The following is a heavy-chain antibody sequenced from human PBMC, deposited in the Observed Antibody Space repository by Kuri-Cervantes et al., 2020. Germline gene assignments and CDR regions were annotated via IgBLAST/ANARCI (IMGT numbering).Heavy chain of an antibody. CDR1: GFTFNTYP. J-gene: IGHJ4*02. CDR3: AKEDYIVVLYYFDY. Sequence: GGSLRLSCAASGFTFNTYPMHWVRQAPGRGLEWVALISHDGSNNYYADSVKGRFTISRDNSRNTLYLQMNSLRAEDTAVYYCAKEDYIVVLYYFDYWGQGTLVTVSS. D-gene: IGHD5-12*01. CDR2: ISHDGSNN. V-gene: IGHV3-30*01.